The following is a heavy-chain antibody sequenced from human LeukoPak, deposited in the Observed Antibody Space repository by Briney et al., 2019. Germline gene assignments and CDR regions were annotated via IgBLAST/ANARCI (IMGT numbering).Heavy chain of an antibody. J-gene: IGHJ4*02. CDR3: ARDISRGSLDY. CDR1: GFTFSSHG. V-gene: IGHV3-33*01. D-gene: IGHD2-15*01. Sequence: GGSLRLSCAASGFTFSSHGMYWVRQAPGKGLEWVALIWYDGSKKNYADSVKGRFTISRDNSKNTLYLQMNSLRAEVTAVYYCARDISRGSLDYWGQGTLVTVSS. CDR2: IWYDGSKK.